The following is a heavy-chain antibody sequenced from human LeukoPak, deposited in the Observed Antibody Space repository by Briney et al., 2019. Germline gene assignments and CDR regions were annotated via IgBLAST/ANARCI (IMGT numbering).Heavy chain of an antibody. CDR3: AGDSRDGYSFDY. J-gene: IGHJ4*02. Sequence: ASVKVSCKASGGTFSSYAISWVRQAPGQGLEWMGGIIPIFGTANYAQKFQGRVTITTDESTSTAYMELSSLRSEDTAVYYCAGDSRDGYSFDYWGQGTLVTVSS. D-gene: IGHD5-24*01. CDR1: GGTFSSYA. CDR2: IIPIFGTA. V-gene: IGHV1-69*05.